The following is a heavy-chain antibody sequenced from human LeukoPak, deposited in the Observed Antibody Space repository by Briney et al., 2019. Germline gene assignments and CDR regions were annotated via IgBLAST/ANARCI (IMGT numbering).Heavy chain of an antibody. CDR3: ARVSDCSGGSCYSYFDY. J-gene: IGHJ4*02. CDR2: IRYDGSNK. CDR1: GFTFSSYG. V-gene: IGHV3-30*02. Sequence: GSLRLSCAASGFTFSSYGMHWVRQAPGKGLEWVAFIRYDGSNKYYADSVKGRFTISRDNSKNTLYLQMNSLRAEDTAVYYCARVSDCSGGSCYSYFDYWGQGTLVTVSS. D-gene: IGHD2-15*01.